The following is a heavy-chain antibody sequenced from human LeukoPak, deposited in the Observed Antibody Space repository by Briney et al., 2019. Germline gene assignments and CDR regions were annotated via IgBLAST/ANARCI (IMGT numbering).Heavy chain of an antibody. D-gene: IGHD1-14*01. J-gene: IGHJ4*02. CDR2: ISYDGGNK. V-gene: IGHV3-30*03. CDR3: ARSYQRYYFDY. Sequence: GGSLRLSCAASGFTFSSYDMHWVRQAPGKGLEWVAIISYDGGNKYYADSVKGRFTISRDNSKNTLFLQMNSLRAEDTAVYFCARSYQRYYFDYGGQGTLVTVSS. CDR1: GFTFSSYD.